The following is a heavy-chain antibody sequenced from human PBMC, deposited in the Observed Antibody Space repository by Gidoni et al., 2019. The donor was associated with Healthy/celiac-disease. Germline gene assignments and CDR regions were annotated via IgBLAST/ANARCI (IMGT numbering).Heavy chain of an antibody. D-gene: IGHD3-22*01. CDR3: ARDSGYYDSSGYDSFDY. J-gene: IGHJ4*02. V-gene: IGHV3-21*01. CDR2: ISSSSSYI. CDR1: GFPFSSYS. Sequence: EVQLVESGGGLVKPGGSLRLSCAASGFPFSSYSMNWVRQAPGKGLEWVSSISSSSSYIYYADSVKGRFTISRDNAKNSLYLQMNSLRAEDTAVYYCARDSGYYDSSGYDSFDYWGQGTLVTVSS.